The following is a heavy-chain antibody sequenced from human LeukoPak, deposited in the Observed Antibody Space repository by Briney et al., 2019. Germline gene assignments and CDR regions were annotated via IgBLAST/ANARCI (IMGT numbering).Heavy chain of an antibody. D-gene: IGHD1-1*01. CDR1: GFTFSSYS. CDR3: AKDSHNNYGMNV. J-gene: IGHJ6*02. V-gene: IGHV3-21*01. CDR2: ISSSSSYI. Sequence: GGSLRLSCAASGFTFSSYSMNWVRQAPGKGLKWVSSISSSSSYIYYADSVKGRFTISRDNAKNSLYLQMNSLRAEDTAVYYCAKDSHNNYGMNVWGQGTTVTVSS.